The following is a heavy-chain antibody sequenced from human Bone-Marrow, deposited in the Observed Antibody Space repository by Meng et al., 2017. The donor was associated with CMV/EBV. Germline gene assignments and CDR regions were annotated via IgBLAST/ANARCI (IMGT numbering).Heavy chain of an antibody. CDR1: GGSVSSGSYY. J-gene: IGHJ5*02. Sequence: GSLRLSCTVSGGSVSSGSYYWSWIRQPPGKGLEWIGYIYYSGSTNYNPSLKSRVTISVDTSKNQFSLKLSSVTAADTAVYYCARDRIAARLNWFDPWGQGTLVTVPS. D-gene: IGHD6-6*01. CDR3: ARDRIAARLNWFDP. CDR2: IYYSGST. V-gene: IGHV4-61*01.